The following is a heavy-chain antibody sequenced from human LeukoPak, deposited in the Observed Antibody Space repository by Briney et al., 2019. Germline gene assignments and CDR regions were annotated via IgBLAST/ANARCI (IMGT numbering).Heavy chain of an antibody. Sequence: SVKVSRKGSVGTFSSYAFSWVRQPPAQGLEWVGGIFPIFRTANYAEKFQGKVTISADESTSTDDMELRSLRSEDTAVYYCARDPVVPAAIVYYYYGMDVWGQGTTVTVSS. D-gene: IGHD2-2*02. CDR1: VGTFSSYA. CDR2: IFPIFRTA. V-gene: IGHV1-69*13. J-gene: IGHJ6*02. CDR3: ARDPVVPAAIVYYYYGMDV.